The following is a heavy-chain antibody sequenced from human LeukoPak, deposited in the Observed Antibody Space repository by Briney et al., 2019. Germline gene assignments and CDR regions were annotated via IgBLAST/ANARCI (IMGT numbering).Heavy chain of an antibody. V-gene: IGHV1-2*02. CDR3: AREVKIAAAGSNNWFDP. CDR2: INPNSGGT. D-gene: IGHD6-13*01. Sequence: ASVKVSCKASGYTFTGYYMHWVRQAPGQGLEWMGWINPNSGGTNYAQKFQGRVTMTRDTSISTAYMELSRLRSDDTAVYYCAREVKIAAAGSNNWFDPWGQGTLVTVSS. J-gene: IGHJ5*02. CDR1: GYTFTGYY.